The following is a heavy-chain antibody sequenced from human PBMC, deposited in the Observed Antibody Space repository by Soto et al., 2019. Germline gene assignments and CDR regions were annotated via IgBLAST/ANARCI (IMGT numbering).Heavy chain of an antibody. D-gene: IGHD6-13*01. CDR3: ARARHSSSWYLKDWFDP. Sequence: ASVKVSCKASGYTFTSYDINWVRQATGQGLEWMGWMNPNSGNTGYAQKFQGRVTMTRNTSISTAYMELSSLRSEDTAVYYCARARHSSSWYLKDWFDPWGQGTLVT. J-gene: IGHJ5*02. CDR1: GYTFTSYD. CDR2: MNPNSGNT. V-gene: IGHV1-8*01.